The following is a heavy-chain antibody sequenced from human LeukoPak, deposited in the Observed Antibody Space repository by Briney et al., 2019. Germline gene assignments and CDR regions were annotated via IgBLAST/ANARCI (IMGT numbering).Heavy chain of an antibody. D-gene: IGHD4-23*01. CDR3: AKASTRWAGANWFDP. Sequence: GGSLRLSCAASGFTFSGYAMSWARQAPGKGLQWVSLISGSDSSTNYEDSVKGRFSVSRDNSKNTLYLQMNSLRGDDTAVYYCAKASTRWAGANWFDPWGQGTLVTVSS. J-gene: IGHJ5*02. CDR2: ISGSDSST. CDR1: GFTFSGYA. V-gene: IGHV3-23*01.